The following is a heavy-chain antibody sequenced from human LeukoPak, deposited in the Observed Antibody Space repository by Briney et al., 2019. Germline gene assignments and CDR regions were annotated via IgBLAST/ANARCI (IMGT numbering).Heavy chain of an antibody. CDR3: ARESGYSGYGDYYYMDV. V-gene: IGHV3-21*01. CDR1: GFTFSSYS. D-gene: IGHD5-12*01. Sequence: GGSLRLSCAASGFTFSSYSVNWVRQAPGKGLEWVSSISSSSSYIYYADSVKGRFTISRDNAKNSLYLQMNSLRAEDTAVYYCARESGYSGYGDYYYMDVWGKGTTVTVSS. J-gene: IGHJ6*03. CDR2: ISSSSSYI.